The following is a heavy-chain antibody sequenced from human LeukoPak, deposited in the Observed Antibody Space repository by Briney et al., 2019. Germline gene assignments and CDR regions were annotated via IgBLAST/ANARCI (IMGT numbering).Heavy chain of an antibody. CDR3: ARDNDWAFHY. J-gene: IGHJ4*02. CDR2: INHNGEMI. D-gene: IGHD3-9*01. V-gene: IGHV3-48*02. CDR1: GFTFSNYA. Sequence: GGSLRLSCAASGFTFSNYAMSWVRQAPGKGLEWVSYINHNGEMIFYPDFVKGRFTISRDNAKNSLYLQMNSLRDEDTAVYYCARDNDWAFHYWGQGTLVTVSS.